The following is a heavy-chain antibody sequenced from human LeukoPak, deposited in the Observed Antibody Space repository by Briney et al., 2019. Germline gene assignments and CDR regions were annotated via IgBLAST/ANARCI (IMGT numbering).Heavy chain of an antibody. V-gene: IGHV4-34*01. CDR3: AREYSSSGIEP. D-gene: IGHD6-6*01. CDR2: INHSGST. J-gene: IGHJ5*02. CDR1: GGSFSGYY. Sequence: SETLSLTCAVYGGSFSGYYWSWIRQPPGKGLEWIGEINHSGSTNYNPSLKSRVTISVDTSKNQFSLKLSSVTAADTAVYYCAREYSSSGIEPWGQGTLVTVSS.